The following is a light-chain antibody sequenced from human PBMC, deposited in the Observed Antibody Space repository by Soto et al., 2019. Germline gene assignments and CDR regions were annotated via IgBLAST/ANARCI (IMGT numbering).Light chain of an antibody. V-gene: IGKV1-5*03. J-gene: IGKJ1*01. CDR1: DNIGPW. CDR3: QQSYSTPRT. Sequence: DIQMTQSPSTLSASIGDRVAITCRASDNIGPWVAWYQQKPGKAPKLLIYKASTLETGAPSRFAGSGSGTGFTLTISSLQPEDFATYYCQQSYSTPRTFGQGTKVDIK. CDR2: KAS.